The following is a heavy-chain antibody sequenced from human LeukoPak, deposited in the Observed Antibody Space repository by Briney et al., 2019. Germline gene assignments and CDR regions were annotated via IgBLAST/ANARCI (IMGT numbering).Heavy chain of an antibody. CDR3: ARTDFWSGFLGY. J-gene: IGHJ4*02. Sequence: SETLSLTCTVSGGSVSSGSYYWSWIRQPPGKGLEWIGYIYYSGSTNYNPSLKSRVTISVDTSKNQFSLKLSSVTAADTAVYYCARTDFWSGFLGYWGQGTLVTVSS. CDR2: IYYSGST. V-gene: IGHV4-61*01. D-gene: IGHD3-3*01. CDR1: GGSVSSGSYY.